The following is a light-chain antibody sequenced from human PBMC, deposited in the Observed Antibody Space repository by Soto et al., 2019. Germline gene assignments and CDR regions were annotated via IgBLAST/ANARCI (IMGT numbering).Light chain of an antibody. CDR2: GVS. Sequence: QSVLTQPASVSGSPGQSITISCTGTRSDIGDYNYVSWYQQHPGKAPKLLIYGVSDRPSGVSNRFSGSKSGNTASLTNSGLQAEDEGDYYCSSYTSTSTPYVFGTGTKLTVL. V-gene: IGLV2-14*01. CDR1: RSDIGDYNY. J-gene: IGLJ1*01. CDR3: SSYTSTSTPYV.